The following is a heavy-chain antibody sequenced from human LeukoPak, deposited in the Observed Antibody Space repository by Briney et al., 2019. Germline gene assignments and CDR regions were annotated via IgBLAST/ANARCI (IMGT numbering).Heavy chain of an antibody. V-gene: IGHV1-18*01. CDR2: ISAYNGNT. CDR3: ARVEFSDFWSGYPAWFDP. CDR1: GYTFTSYG. Sequence: GASVKVSCKASGYTFTSYGISWVRQAPGQGLEWMGWISAYNGNTNYAQKLQGRVTMTTDTSTSTAYMELRSLRSDDTAVYYCARVEFSDFWSGYPAWFDPWGRGTLVTVSS. D-gene: IGHD3-3*01. J-gene: IGHJ5*02.